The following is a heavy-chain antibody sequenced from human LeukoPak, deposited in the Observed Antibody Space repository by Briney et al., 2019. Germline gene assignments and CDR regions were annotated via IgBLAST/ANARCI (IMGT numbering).Heavy chain of an antibody. V-gene: IGHV4-31*03. CDR3: ARDQGDGYNRYFDY. Sequence: PSETLSLTCTVSGGSISSGGYYWSWIRQHPGKGLEWIGYIYYSGSTYYNPSLKSRVTISVDTSKNQFSLKLSSVTAADTAVYYCARDQGDGYNRYFDYWGQGTMVTVSS. CDR2: IYYSGST. CDR1: GGSISSGGYY. J-gene: IGHJ4*02. D-gene: IGHD5-24*01.